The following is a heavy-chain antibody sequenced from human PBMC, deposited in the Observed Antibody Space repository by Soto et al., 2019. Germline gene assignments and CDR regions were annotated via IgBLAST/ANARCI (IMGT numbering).Heavy chain of an antibody. J-gene: IGHJ6*02. Sequence: QVRLQESGPGLVKPSETLSLSCLVSGDSVGNGPYYWSWIRQSPGEGLEWIGYFYYSGSTNVNPSLGSRVNISIDMSKNHFFLELRSVTAADAAVYFCARVGTSCHTGGCYYYYGLDVWGQGTTVAISS. CDR1: GDSVGNGPYY. CDR2: FYYSGST. V-gene: IGHV4-61*01. D-gene: IGHD2-2*02. CDR3: ARVGTSCHTGGCYYYYGLDV.